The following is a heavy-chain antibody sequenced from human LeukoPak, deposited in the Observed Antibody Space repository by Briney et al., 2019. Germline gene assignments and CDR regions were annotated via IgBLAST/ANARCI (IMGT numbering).Heavy chain of an antibody. CDR3: ARVNYVWGSYRGYFDY. V-gene: IGHV4-4*07. CDR2: IYTSGST. CDR1: GGSISSYY. Sequence: SETLSLTCTVSGGSISSYYWSWIRQPAGKGLEWIGRIYTSGSTNYNPSLKSRVTISVDTSKNQFSLKLSSVTAADTAVYYCARVNYVWGSYRGYFDYWGQGTLVTVSS. D-gene: IGHD3-16*02. J-gene: IGHJ4*02.